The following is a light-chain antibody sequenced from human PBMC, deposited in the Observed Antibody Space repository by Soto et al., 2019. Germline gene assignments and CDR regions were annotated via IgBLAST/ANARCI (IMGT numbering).Light chain of an antibody. CDR2: GAS. J-gene: IGKJ4*01. V-gene: IGKV3-20*01. Sequence: EIVLTQSPGTLSLSPGERATLSCRASQSVRSNYLAWYQRKPGQAPRLLIYGASSRATGIPDRFSGSGSGTDFTLTISRLEPDDFAVYYCQQYDSSVLTFGGGTNVEI. CDR3: QQYDSSVLT. CDR1: QSVRSNY.